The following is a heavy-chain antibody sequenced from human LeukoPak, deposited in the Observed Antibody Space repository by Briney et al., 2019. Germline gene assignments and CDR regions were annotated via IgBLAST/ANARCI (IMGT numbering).Heavy chain of an antibody. V-gene: IGHV4-59*01. CDR2: IYFSGIT. D-gene: IGHD2-15*01. CDR1: GGSISSYY. Sequence: SETLSLTCTVSGGSISSYYWSWVRQPPGKGVEWGGYIYFSGITNYTPSLKSPVTISVDTSKNQFSLNLSSVTPADTAVYYCARQGGSGHPRYAFDIWGQGTMVTVSS. CDR3: ARQGGSGHPRYAFDI. J-gene: IGHJ3*02.